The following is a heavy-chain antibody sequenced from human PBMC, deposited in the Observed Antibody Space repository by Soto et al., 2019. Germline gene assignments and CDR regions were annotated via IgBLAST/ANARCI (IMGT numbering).Heavy chain of an antibody. CDR3: EKLRYYDFWSGENWFDP. Sequence: GGSLRLSCAASGFTFSTFAMSWVRQAPGKGLEWVSFISGSGGSTSYADPVKGRFTISRDTSENMLYLQMNSLRLEDTAVYYCEKLRYYDFWSGENWFDPWGQGTLVTVSS. J-gene: IGHJ5*02. V-gene: IGHV3-23*01. CDR1: GFTFSTFA. D-gene: IGHD3-3*01. CDR2: ISGSGGST.